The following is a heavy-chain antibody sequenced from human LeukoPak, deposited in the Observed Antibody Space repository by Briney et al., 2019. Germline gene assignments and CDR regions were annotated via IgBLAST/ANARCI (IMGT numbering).Heavy chain of an antibody. Sequence: SGGSLRLSCAASGFTFSSYGMHWVRQAPGKGLEWVAVISYDGSNKYYADSVKGRFTISKDNSKNTLYLQMNSLRAEDTAVYYCARGQIDIEVVPAAMAEGDYWGQGTLVTVSS. CDR1: GFTFSSYG. J-gene: IGHJ4*02. CDR2: ISYDGSNK. V-gene: IGHV3-30*03. CDR3: ARGQIDIEVVPAAMAEGDY. D-gene: IGHD2-2*01.